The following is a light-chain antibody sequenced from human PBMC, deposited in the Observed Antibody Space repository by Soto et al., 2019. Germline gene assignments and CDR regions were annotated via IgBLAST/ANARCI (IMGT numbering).Light chain of an antibody. V-gene: IGKV1-12*01. CDR2: AAS. CDR3: QQSDSSPPT. Sequence: DIQMTQSPSSLSASVGDRVTITCRASQAISTWLAWYQQKPEKAPKLLIFAASSLHSGVPSRFSGSRSGPDFTLTISSLQPEDFATYYCQQSDSSPPTFGQGTKVDIK. J-gene: IGKJ1*01. CDR1: QAISTW.